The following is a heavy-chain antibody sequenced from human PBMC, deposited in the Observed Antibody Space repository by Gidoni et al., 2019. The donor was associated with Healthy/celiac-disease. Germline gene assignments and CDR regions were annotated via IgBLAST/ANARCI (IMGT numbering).Heavy chain of an antibody. CDR3: ARFTDYNWGSYRHIDPCDY. Sequence: QVQLVQSGAEVKKPGASVTVSCKASGYTFTSSGLSWVRQAPGQGLEWMGWISAYNGNTNYAQKLQGRVTMTTDTSTSTAYMELRSLRSDDTAVYYCARFTDYNWGSYRHIDPCDYWGQGTLVTVSS. CDR1: GYTFTSSG. D-gene: IGHD3-16*02. J-gene: IGHJ4*02. V-gene: IGHV1-18*01. CDR2: ISAYNGNT.